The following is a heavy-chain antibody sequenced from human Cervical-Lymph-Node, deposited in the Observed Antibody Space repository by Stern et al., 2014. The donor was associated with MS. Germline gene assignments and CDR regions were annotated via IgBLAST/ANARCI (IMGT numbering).Heavy chain of an antibody. D-gene: IGHD6-19*01. CDR1: GGSISSGGYY. J-gene: IGHJ6*02. CDR2: IYHSGST. Sequence: QVQLQESGPGLVKPSQTLSLTCTVSGGSISSGGYYWSWVRQHPGKGLERIGYIYHSGSTSYNPSLKSRVTMSVDTSKNQLSLKLRSVTAADTAVYYCARDSEWGITVAGMGMDVWGQGTTVTVSS. CDR3: ARDSEWGITVAGMGMDV. V-gene: IGHV4-31*03.